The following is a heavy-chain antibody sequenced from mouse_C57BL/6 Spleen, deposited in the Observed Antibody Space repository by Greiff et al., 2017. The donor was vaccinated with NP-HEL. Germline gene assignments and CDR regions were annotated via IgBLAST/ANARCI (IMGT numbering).Heavy chain of an antibody. Sequence: VQLKESGPVLVKPGASVKTSCKASGYTFTDYYMNWVKQSHGKSLEWIGVINPYNGGTSYNQKFKGKATLTVDKSSSTAYMELNSLTSEDSAVYYCAREGNGDYWGQGTTLTVSS. J-gene: IGHJ2*01. CDR2: INPYNGGT. V-gene: IGHV1-19*01. CDR3: AREGNGDY. CDR1: GYTFTDYY.